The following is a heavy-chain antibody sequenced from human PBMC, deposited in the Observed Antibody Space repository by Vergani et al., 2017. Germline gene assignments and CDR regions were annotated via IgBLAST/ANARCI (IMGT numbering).Heavy chain of an antibody. CDR3: GRGSDNYN. V-gene: IGHV3-23*01. J-gene: IGHJ4*02. CDR2: ISGSGGST. CDR1: GFTFNHYA. D-gene: IGHD5-24*01. Sequence: EVQLLESGGDLVQPGGSLRLSCAASGFTFNHYAMNWVRQAAGKGLEWVSGISGSGGSTYYAGSVKGRFTISRDSSKNTLYLQMNSLSAGDTAVYYCGRGSDNYNWGQGTLVTVSS.